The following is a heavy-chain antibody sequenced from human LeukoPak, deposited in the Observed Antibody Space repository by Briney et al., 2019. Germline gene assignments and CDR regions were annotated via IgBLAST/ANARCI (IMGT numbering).Heavy chain of an antibody. Sequence: ASVKVSCKGSGYTFSGYYMHWVRQAPGQGVEWMGWINPNSGTTNYAQKFQGRVTVTRDTSTSTAYMELSRLESDDTAVYYCARDLMTTPTWDFDYWGQGTLVTVAS. J-gene: IGHJ4*02. V-gene: IGHV1-2*02. CDR1: GYTFSGYY. D-gene: IGHD3-16*01. CDR3: ARDLMTTPTWDFDY. CDR2: INPNSGTT.